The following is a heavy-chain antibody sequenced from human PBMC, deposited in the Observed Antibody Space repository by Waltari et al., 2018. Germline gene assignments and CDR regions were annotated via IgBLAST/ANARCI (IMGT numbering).Heavy chain of an antibody. V-gene: IGHV1-2*02. CDR3: AREIAVAGDYNRFDP. J-gene: IGHJ5*02. Sequence: GQRLEGMGWINPNIGVTNYAQKFQSRATTTRDTAISTAKMELSRLRSDDTAVYYCAREIAVAGDYNRFDPWGQGTLVTVSS. CDR2: INPNIGVT. D-gene: IGHD6-19*01.